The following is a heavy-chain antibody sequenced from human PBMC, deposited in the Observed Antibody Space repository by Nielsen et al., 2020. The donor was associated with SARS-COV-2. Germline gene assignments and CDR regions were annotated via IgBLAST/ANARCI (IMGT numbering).Heavy chain of an antibody. CDR3: TRRDREIVVAPAGDFDY. CDR1: GFTFSSYW. Sequence: GGSLRLSCAASGFTFSSYWMHWVRQAPGKGLVWVSRINSDGSSTSYADSVKGRFTISRDNAKNTLYLQMNSLRAEDTAVYYCTRRDREIVVAPAGDFDYWGQGTLVTVSS. CDR2: INSDGSST. V-gene: IGHV3-74*01. J-gene: IGHJ4*02. D-gene: IGHD3-22*01.